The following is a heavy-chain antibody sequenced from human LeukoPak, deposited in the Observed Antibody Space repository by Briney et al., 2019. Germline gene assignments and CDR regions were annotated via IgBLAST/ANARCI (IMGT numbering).Heavy chain of an antibody. D-gene: IGHD2-15*01. CDR2: IHYSEYSGRISS. V-gene: IGHV4-59*01. CDR1: GGSISSYY. Sequence: ASETLSLTRTVSGGSISSYYWSWIRQPPGKGLEWIGYIHYSEYSGRISSDYNPSLMSRVTISVDTSKNQFSLKLSSVTAADTAVYYCAREVVSGGNCFFDYWGQETLVTVSS. J-gene: IGHJ4*02. CDR3: AREVVSGGNCFFDY.